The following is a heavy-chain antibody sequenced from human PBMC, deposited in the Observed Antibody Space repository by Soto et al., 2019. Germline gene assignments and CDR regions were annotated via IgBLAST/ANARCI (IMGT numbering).Heavy chain of an antibody. CDR3: ATSYGSGYRAFDY. D-gene: IGHD3-10*01. J-gene: IGHJ4*02. CDR2: VNPILSMS. V-gene: IGHV1-69*02. CDR1: GDTFSFYT. Sequence: QVQLVQSGAELKKPGSSVKVSCKASGDTFSFYTINWVRQAPGLGLEWMGRVNPILSMSNYAQKFQGRVTMTEDKSTSTAYTELRSLRSEDTAFYYCATSYGSGYRAFDYWGQGALVTVSS.